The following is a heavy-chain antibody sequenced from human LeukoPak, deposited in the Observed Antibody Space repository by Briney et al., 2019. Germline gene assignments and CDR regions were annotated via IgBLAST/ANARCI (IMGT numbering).Heavy chain of an antibody. CDR1: GGSISSSSYY. V-gene: IGHV4-39*07. D-gene: IGHD5-18*01. CDR2: IYYRGST. Sequence: SETLSLTCTVSGGSISSSSYYWGWIRQPPGKGLEWIGSIYYRGSTYYNPSLKSRVTISVDTSKNQFSLKLSSVTAADTAVYYCARELRGYSYGSDDYWGQGTLVTVSS. J-gene: IGHJ4*02. CDR3: ARELRGYSYGSDDY.